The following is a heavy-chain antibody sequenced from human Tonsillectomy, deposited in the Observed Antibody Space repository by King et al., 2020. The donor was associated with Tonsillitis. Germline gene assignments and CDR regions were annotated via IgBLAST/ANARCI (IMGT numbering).Heavy chain of an antibody. J-gene: IGHJ5*02. V-gene: IGHV3-74*01. CDR2: INGDGNRT. Sequence: VQLVESGGGLVQPGGSLRLSCAASGSTFSRHWMHWVRHAPGKGLIWVSRINGDGNRTSYADSVKGRLTISRDNATNTLYLQMNSLRAEAAAMYDCARGVIPGILEPCGQGTLVTVSS. CDR1: GSTFSRHW. D-gene: IGHD6-13*01. CDR3: ARGVIPGILEP.